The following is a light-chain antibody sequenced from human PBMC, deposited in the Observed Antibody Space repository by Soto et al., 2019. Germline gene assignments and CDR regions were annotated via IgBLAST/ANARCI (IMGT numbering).Light chain of an antibody. CDR2: DAS. CDR1: QSISSY. V-gene: IGKV3-11*01. Sequence: VLTQSPDTLSLPPGERATLSCRASQSISSYLAWYQQKPGQAPRLLLHDASSRATGIPARFSGSGSGTDFTLTISSLEPEDFAVSYWQQLTDWPPQWTFGQGTKVDIK. CDR3: QQLTDWPPQWT. J-gene: IGKJ1*01.